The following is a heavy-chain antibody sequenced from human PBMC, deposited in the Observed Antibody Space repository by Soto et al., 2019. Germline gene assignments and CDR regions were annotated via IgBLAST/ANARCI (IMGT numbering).Heavy chain of an antibody. D-gene: IGHD2-2*01. CDR2: ISPHNGHT. J-gene: IGHJ4*02. CDR3: ARDTSNSFDY. Sequence: HVQLVQSGGELKKPGASVKVSCNTSGYTFNTYFISWVRQAPGQGLEWMGWISPHNGHTNYAEKFQGRVTMTTDTIPKTAYMELRNLRFDDPAVYYCARDTSNSFDYWGQGTPVTVSS. V-gene: IGHV1-18*01. CDR1: GYTFNTYF.